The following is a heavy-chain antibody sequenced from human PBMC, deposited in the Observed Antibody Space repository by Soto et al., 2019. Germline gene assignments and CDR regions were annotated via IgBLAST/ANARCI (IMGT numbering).Heavy chain of an antibody. CDR1: GGSISSYY. CDR3: ARHGDIGVVPAANWFDP. D-gene: IGHD2-2*01. J-gene: IGHJ5*02. V-gene: IGHV4-59*08. CDR2: IDYRGST. Sequence: QVQLQESGPGLVKPSETLSLTCTVSGGSISSYYWSWIRHPPGKGLEWIGYIDYRGSTNYNPSLQRRATISVDTYKKQFSLKLSSVTAADTAVYDCARHGDIGVVPAANWFDPGGQGTLVTVSS.